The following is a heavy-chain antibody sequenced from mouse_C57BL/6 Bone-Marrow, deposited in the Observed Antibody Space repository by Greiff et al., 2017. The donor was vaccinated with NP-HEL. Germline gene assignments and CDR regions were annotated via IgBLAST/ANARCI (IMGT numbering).Heavy chain of an antibody. D-gene: IGHD1-1*01. CDR2: INPYNGDT. CDR3: ARRVTTVGGGYYFDY. Sequence: VQLQQSGPELVKPGDSVKISCKASGYSFTGYFMNWVMQSHGKSLEWIGRINPYNGDTFYIQKFKGKATLTVDKSSSTAHMELRSLTSEDSAVYYCARRVTTVGGGYYFDYWGQGTTLTVSS. CDR1: GYSFTGYF. J-gene: IGHJ2*01. V-gene: IGHV1-20*01.